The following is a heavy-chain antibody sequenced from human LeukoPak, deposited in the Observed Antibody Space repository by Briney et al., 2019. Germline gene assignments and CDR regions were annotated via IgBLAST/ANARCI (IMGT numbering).Heavy chain of an antibody. J-gene: IGHJ4*02. CDR3: ARGVVFVAAAGGYYFEY. D-gene: IGHD6-13*01. CDR2: IYSGCST. V-gene: IGHV3-53*01. Sequence: CSLRLSCAPSGFTVSSNYMSWVRDAPGNGLEWVSVIYSGCSTYYADYVMRRFTISRDNTKNTVYLQMNSLRAEDMAVYYCARGVVFVAAAGGYYFEYWGQGTLVTV. CDR1: GFTVSSNY.